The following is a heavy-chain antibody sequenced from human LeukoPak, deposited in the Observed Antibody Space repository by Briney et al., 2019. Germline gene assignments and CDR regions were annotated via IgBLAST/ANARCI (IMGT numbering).Heavy chain of an antibody. J-gene: IGHJ4*02. CDR1: GYSFPTYW. CDR3: ARKSRADY. CDR2: IYPGDSET. Sequence: GESLKISCQGSGYSFPTYWIGWVRQMPGKGLEWMGIIYPGDSETRYSPSFQGQVTTSADKSISTAYLQWSRLKASDTAMYYCARKSRADYWGQGTLVTVSS. V-gene: IGHV5-51*01.